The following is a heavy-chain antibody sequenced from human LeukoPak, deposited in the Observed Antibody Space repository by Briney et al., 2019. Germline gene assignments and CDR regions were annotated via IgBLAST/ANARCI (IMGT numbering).Heavy chain of an antibody. Sequence: GGSLRLSCAASGFTFSSYSMNWVPQAPGKGLEWFSSISSSSSYIYYADSVKGRFTISRDNAKNSLYLQMNSLRAEDTAVYYCARVTLSTSYYYDSSGYWYYYYGMDVWGQGTTVTVSS. J-gene: IGHJ6*02. CDR1: GFTFSSYS. D-gene: IGHD3-22*01. CDR2: ISSSSSYI. CDR3: ARVTLSTSYYYDSSGYWYYYYGMDV. V-gene: IGHV3-21*01.